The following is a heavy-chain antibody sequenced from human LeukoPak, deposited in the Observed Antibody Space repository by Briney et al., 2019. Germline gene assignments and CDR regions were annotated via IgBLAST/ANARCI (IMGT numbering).Heavy chain of an antibody. J-gene: IGHJ4*02. Sequence: GGSLRLSCAASGFIFSNYAMSWVRQAPGKGLEWVSGISASAGSAVYADSVKGRFTIARDNSKNMMYLQMNSLRAEDSAVYYCAKDQGSGLGSYSWGYFDYWGQGTLVTVSS. CDR1: GFIFSNYA. CDR2: ISASAGSA. D-gene: IGHD3-10*01. V-gene: IGHV3-23*01. CDR3: AKDQGSGLGSYSWGYFDY.